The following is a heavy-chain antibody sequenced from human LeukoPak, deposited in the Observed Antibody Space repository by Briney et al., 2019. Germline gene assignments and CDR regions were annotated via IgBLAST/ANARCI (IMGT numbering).Heavy chain of an antibody. Sequence: SETLSLTCSVSNASISSYYWSWIRQSPGKGLEWIGYISNSGSTDYNPSLKSRVTISVDTSKNQFSLKLSSVTAADTAVYYCARHWGSCRGGDCYTFDCWGQGTLVAASS. D-gene: IGHD2-21*02. J-gene: IGHJ4*02. CDR3: ARHWGSCRGGDCYTFDC. V-gene: IGHV4-59*08. CDR1: NASISSYY. CDR2: ISNSGST.